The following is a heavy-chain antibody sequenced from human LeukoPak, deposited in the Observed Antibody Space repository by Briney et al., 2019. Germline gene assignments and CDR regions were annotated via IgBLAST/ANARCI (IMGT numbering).Heavy chain of an antibody. D-gene: IGHD1-26*01. CDR2: ITSSGAYI. CDR3: ARDPYSGNYGNYYYYYMDV. CDR1: GFTFNYYN. Sequence: PGGSLRLSCAASGFTFNYYNMNWVRQAPGKALEWVSSITSSGAYIFYADSVRGRFTISRDNAKDSLYLQMNSLGPEDTAVYYCARDPYSGNYGNYYYYYMDVWGKGTAVTISS. J-gene: IGHJ6*03. V-gene: IGHV3-21*01.